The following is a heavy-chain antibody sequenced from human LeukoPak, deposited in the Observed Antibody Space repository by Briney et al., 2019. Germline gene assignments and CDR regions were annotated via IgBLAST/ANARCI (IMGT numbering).Heavy chain of an antibody. D-gene: IGHD6-13*01. Sequence: SGPTLVNPTQTLTLTCTFSGFSLITTGVGVGWIRQPPGKALEWLALNYSDDDKRYTPSLHSRLTITKHNSKTQVVPTMANTDPAHTAPYYCAHRRSSSWYFDYWGQGTLVTVSS. J-gene: IGHJ4*02. CDR1: GFSLITTGVG. CDR3: AHRRSSSWYFDY. CDR2: NYSDDDK. V-gene: IGHV2-5*02.